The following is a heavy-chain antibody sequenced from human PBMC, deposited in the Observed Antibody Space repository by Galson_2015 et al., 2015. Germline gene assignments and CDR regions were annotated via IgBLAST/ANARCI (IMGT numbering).Heavy chain of an antibody. D-gene: IGHD5-18*01. CDR1: GFTFSTYE. J-gene: IGHJ4*02. CDR2: ISSSGSTI. V-gene: IGHV3-48*03. Sequence: SLRLSCAASGFTFSTYEMTWVRRAPGKGLGWVSYISSSGSTIYYADSVKGRFTISRDNAKNSVYLQMNSLRAEDTAVYYCARVRAYTYGIDCDYWGQGTLVTVSS. CDR3: ARVRAYTYGIDCDY.